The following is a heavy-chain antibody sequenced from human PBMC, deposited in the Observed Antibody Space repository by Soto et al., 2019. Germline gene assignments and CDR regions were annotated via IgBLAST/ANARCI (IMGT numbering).Heavy chain of an antibody. J-gene: IGHJ6*02. D-gene: IGHD2-2*01. V-gene: IGHV4-31*03. CDR2: IYATGST. Sequence: QVQLQESGPGLVKPSQTVSLTCTVSGASITRDNYYWTWLRQRPGKGLEWIGYIYATGSTHYSPSIESRFTMSVDTSKSQFSLKVTFVNVADTAVYYCARYCSSNSCYRKGMDVWGQGTTVTVSS. CDR1: GASITRDNYY. CDR3: ARYCSSNSCYRKGMDV.